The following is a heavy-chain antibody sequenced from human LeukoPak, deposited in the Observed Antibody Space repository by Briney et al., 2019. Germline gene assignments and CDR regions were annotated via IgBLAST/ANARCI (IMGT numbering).Heavy chain of an antibody. J-gene: IGHJ5*02. CDR3: ARDFYCSGGSCSASWFDP. V-gene: IGHV4-4*07. CDR1: GGSISSYY. D-gene: IGHD2-15*01. CDR2: IYTSGTI. Sequence: SETLSLTCTVSGGSISSYYWSWIRQPAGTALEWIGRIYTSGTITYNPSLKSRVTMSVDTSKNQFSLKLSSVTAADTAVYYCARDFYCSGGSCSASWFDPWGQGTLVTVSS.